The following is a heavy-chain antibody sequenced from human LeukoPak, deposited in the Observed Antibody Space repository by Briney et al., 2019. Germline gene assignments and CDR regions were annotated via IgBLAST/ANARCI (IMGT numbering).Heavy chain of an antibody. J-gene: IGHJ4*02. V-gene: IGHV3-74*01. Sequence: PGGSLRLSCAASGFTFSSYGMSWVRQAPGEGLVWVSRINTDGRTTNYADSVKGRFTISRDNARNTLYLQMNSLRADDTAVYYCAKDLAGARDKWGQGTLVTVSS. D-gene: IGHD2-15*01. CDR1: GFTFSSYG. CDR2: INTDGRTT. CDR3: AKDLAGARDK.